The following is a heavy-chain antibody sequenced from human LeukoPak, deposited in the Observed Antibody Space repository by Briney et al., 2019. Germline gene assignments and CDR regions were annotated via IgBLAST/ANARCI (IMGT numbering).Heavy chain of an antibody. CDR3: GMGPGSGYHPYDAFDS. CDR2: INHSGST. V-gene: IGHV4-34*01. CDR1: GGSFSGYY. J-gene: IGHJ3*02. Sequence: SETLSLTCAVYGGSFSGYYWSWVRQAPGKGLEWIGEINHSGSTKYNPAPKSRFTISVDTSKNQFSLKLSSGTAADPVVYCGGMGPGSGYHPYDAFDSWGQGIMVTVAS. D-gene: IGHD6-19*01.